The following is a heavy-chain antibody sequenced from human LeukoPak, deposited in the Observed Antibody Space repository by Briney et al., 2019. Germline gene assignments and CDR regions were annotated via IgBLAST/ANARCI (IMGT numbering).Heavy chain of an antibody. V-gene: IGHV3-48*01. CDR3: ATDPAVRGGDS. CDR2: ISSSSSTI. D-gene: IGHD3-10*01. CDR1: GFTFSSYS. Sequence: GGSLRLSCAASGFTFSSYSMNWVRQAPGKGLEWVSYISSSSSTIYYADSVKGRFTISRDNAKNSLYLQMNSLRAEDTAVYYCATDPAVRGGDSWGQGTLVTVSS. J-gene: IGHJ4*02.